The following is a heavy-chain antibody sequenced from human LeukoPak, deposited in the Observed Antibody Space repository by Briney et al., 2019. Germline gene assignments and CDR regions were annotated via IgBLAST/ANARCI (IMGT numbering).Heavy chain of an antibody. CDR2: IKQDESDR. J-gene: IGHJ3*01. CDR1: GFTFSDYY. Sequence: GGSLRLSCAASGFTFSDYYMSWIRQAPGKGLEWVANIKQDESDRQYVDSVKGRFTISRDNAKNSLYLQMNSLTAEDTAVFYCARRRYGEGFDVWGQGTMVTVSS. D-gene: IGHD4-17*01. CDR3: ARRRYGEGFDV. V-gene: IGHV3-7*01.